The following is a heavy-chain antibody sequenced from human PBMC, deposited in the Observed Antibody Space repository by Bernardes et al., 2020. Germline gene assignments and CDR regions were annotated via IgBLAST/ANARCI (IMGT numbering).Heavy chain of an antibody. CDR3: ARRAFQSYDFWSGYPEEYDFDY. J-gene: IGHJ4*02. Sequence: SESLSLTCTVSGGSISSSSYYWGWLRQRQGKGLEWIGSICYSGRYYSNPSLKRRVTISVDTSKNQFSLKLSSVTAADTAVYYCARRAFQSYDFWSGYPEEYDFDYWGQRTLVTVSS. CDR1: GGSISSSSYY. V-gene: IGHV4-39*01. CDR2: ICYSGRY. D-gene: IGHD3-3*01.